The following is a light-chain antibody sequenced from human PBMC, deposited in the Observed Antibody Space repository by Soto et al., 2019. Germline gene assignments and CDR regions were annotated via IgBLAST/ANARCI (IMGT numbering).Light chain of an antibody. V-gene: IGKV3-15*01. CDR3: QQYNNWPWT. J-gene: IGKJ1*01. Sequence: EIELTQPPGPLSLSPGERATLSCRASQSVSSNYFAWYQQRPGQAPRLLIHGTFTRATGIPARFSGSGSGTEFTLTISTLQSEDFAVYYCQQYNNWPWTFGQGTKV. CDR2: GTF. CDR1: QSVSSNY.